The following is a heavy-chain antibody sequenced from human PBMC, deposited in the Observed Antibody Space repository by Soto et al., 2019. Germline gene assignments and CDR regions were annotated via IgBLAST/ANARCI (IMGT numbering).Heavy chain of an antibody. V-gene: IGHV4-34*01. D-gene: IGHD3-22*01. CDR3: ARALYYYDRSGYGP. CDR2: INHSGST. CDR1: GGSFSGYY. Sequence: SETLSLTCAVYGGSFSGYYWSWIRQPPGKGLEWIGEINHSGSTNYNPSLKSRVTISVDTSKNQFSLKLSSVTAADTAVYYCARALYYYDRSGYGPWGQGTLVTVSS. J-gene: IGHJ5*02.